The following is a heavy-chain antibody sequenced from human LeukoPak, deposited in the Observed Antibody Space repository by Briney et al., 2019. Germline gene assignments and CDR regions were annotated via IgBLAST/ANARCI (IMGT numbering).Heavy chain of an antibody. V-gene: IGHV3-23*01. CDR3: AKERAPGGAAAIFDY. D-gene: IGHD2-2*01. Sequence: GGSLRLSCAASGFTFSSYWMSWVRQAPGKGLEWVSAISGSGGSTYYADSVKGRFTISRDNSKNTLYLQMNSLRAEDTAVYYCAKERAPGGAAAIFDYWGQGTLVTVSS. CDR2: ISGSGGST. J-gene: IGHJ4*02. CDR1: GFTFSSYW.